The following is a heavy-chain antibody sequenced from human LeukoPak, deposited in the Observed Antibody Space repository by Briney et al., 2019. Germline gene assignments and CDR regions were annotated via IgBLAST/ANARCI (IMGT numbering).Heavy chain of an antibody. V-gene: IGHV1-8*01. Sequence: SVKVSCKASGYTFSSYDINWVRQATGQGLEWMGWMNPNSGNTGYAQRFKGRVTMTRNTSINTAYMELSSLRSEDTAVYYCARGILSSGWELNWFGPWGQGTLVTVSS. CDR1: GYTFSSYD. D-gene: IGHD6-19*01. CDR2: MNPNSGNT. CDR3: ARGILSSGWELNWFGP. J-gene: IGHJ5*02.